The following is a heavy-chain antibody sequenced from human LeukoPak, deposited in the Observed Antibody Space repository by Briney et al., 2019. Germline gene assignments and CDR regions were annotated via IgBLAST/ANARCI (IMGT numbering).Heavy chain of an antibody. J-gene: IGHJ4*02. Sequence: GGSLRLSCAASGFTFSSYWLSWVRQAPGKGLEWVANIKQGGSEKYYVDSVKGRFTISRDNAKNSLYLQMNGLRAEDTAVYYCAREGRATGGYSGSYFDYWGQGTLVTVSS. D-gene: IGHD1-26*01. CDR2: IKQGGSEK. CDR3: AREGRATGGYSGSYFDY. V-gene: IGHV3-7*01. CDR1: GFTFSSYW.